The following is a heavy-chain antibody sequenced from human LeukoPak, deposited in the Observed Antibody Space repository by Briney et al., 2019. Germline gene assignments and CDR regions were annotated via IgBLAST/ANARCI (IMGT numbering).Heavy chain of an antibody. CDR3: AKDWGY. J-gene: IGHJ4*02. Sequence: GGSLRLSCVASGLTFSSHAMRWVRQAPGKGLEWVSGIGGSGDSTRYADSVKGRFTISRDNSMNTLYLQMNSLRAEDTAVYYCAKDWGYWGQGTLVTVSS. CDR1: GLTFSSHA. D-gene: IGHD3-16*01. V-gene: IGHV3-23*01. CDR2: IGGSGDST.